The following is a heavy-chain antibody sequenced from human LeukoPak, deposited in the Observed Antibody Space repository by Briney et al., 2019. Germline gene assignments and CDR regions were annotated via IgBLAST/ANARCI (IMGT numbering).Heavy chain of an antibody. V-gene: IGHV4-59*01. J-gene: IGHJ4*02. CDR3: ARGEQWLVN. CDR2: IHYSGRI. CDR1: GGSISSDY. D-gene: IGHD6-19*01. Sequence: SETLSLTCTVSGGSISSDYWNWIRQPPGKGLEWIGYIHYSGRIDHNPSLKSRVTISVDTSKNQFSLKLSSVTAADTAVYHCARGEQWLVNWGQGTLVTVSS.